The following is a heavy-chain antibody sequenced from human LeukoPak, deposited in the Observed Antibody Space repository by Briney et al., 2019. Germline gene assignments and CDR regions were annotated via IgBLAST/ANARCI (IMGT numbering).Heavy chain of an antibody. V-gene: IGHV4-34*01. J-gene: IGHJ2*01. CDR2: INHSGST. D-gene: IGHD4-11*01. CDR1: GGSFSGYY. Sequence: PSETLSLTCAVYGGSFSGYYWSWIRQPPGKGLEWIGEINHSGSTNYNPSLKSRVTISVDTSKNQFSLKLSSVTAADTAVYYCARELFNDYTIGYFDLWGRGTLVTVSS. CDR3: ARELFNDYTIGYFDL.